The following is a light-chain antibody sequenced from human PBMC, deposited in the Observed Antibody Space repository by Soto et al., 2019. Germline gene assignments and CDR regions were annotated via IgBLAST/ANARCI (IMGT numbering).Light chain of an antibody. CDR1: QSVSSK. CDR2: GAS. V-gene: IGKV3-15*01. J-gene: IGKJ1*01. CDR3: QQYNSWLWT. Sequence: EIVMTQSPATLSVSPGEGATLSCRASQSVSSKLAWYQQKPGLAPRLLIYGASTRATGIPARFSGSGSGTEFTLIISSLQSEDSAVYYCQQYNSWLWTFGQGTKVDIK.